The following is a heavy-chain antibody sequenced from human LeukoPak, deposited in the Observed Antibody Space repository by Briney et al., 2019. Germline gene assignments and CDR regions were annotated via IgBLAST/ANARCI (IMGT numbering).Heavy chain of an antibody. Sequence: GGSLRLSCTGSGFTFGDHAMSWVRQAPGKGLEWVGFIRSKAYGGGTEYAAPVKGRFTISRDDSKSIAYLQMNSLKTEDTAVYYCARAPHSSGWPLLGMDVWGQGTTVTVSS. CDR3: ARAPHSSGWPLLGMDV. D-gene: IGHD6-19*01. CDR1: GFTFGDHA. J-gene: IGHJ6*02. V-gene: IGHV3-49*04. CDR2: IRSKAYGGGT.